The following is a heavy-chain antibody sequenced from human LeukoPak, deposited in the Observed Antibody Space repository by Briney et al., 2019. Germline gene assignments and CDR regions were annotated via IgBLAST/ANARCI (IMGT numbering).Heavy chain of an antibody. V-gene: IGHV4-4*07. J-gene: IGHJ5*01. Sequence: MPSETLSLTCSVSGGFLMSFYWTWIRQSAGKGLEFIGRTYTSGSTDYNPSLKSRITPSIDRSKNQFSLKLRSVTAADTAIYYCARGSMVRGFDSWGQGILVTVSS. CDR2: TYTSGST. CDR1: GGFLMSFY. CDR3: ARGSMVRGFDS. D-gene: IGHD3-10*01.